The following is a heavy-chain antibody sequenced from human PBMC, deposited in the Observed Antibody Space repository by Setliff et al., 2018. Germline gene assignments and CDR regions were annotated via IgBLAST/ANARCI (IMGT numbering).Heavy chain of an antibody. CDR2: VYRGGSTT. V-gene: IGHV3-23*03. Sequence: GGSLRLSCAASGFTFNNYAMSWVRQAPGKRLEWVSVVYRGGSTTFYADSVKGRFTISRDDSKNTLYLQMNSLRAEDTAVYYCARDGYYNFWSGVHCYWGPGSLVTVSS. CDR3: ARDGYYNFWSGVHCY. CDR1: GFTFNNYA. J-gene: IGHJ4*02. D-gene: IGHD3-3*01.